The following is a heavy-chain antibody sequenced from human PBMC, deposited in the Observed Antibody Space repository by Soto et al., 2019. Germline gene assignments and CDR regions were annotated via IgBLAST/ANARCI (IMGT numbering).Heavy chain of an antibody. CDR1: GFTFGSYW. CDR3: ARVGSPLYYYMDV. J-gene: IGHJ6*03. V-gene: IGHV3-74*01. CDR2: IHSDGSST. Sequence: GGSLRLSCAASGFTFGSYWMHWVRQAPGKGLVWVSRIHSDGSSTSYADSVKGRFTISRDNAKNTMYLQMNSLRAEDTAVYYCARVGSPLYYYMDVWGKGTTVTVSS. D-gene: IGHD1-26*01.